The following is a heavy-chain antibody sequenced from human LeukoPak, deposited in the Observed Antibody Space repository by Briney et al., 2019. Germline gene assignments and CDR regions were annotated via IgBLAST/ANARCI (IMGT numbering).Heavy chain of an antibody. CDR1: GYTFTFYA. V-gene: IGHV7-4-1*02. CDR3: ARDRVEMATQNWFDP. D-gene: IGHD5-24*01. J-gene: IGHJ5*02. Sequence: GASVKVSCKASGYTFTFYAMNWVRQAPGQGLEWMGWINTNTGNPTYAQGFTGRFVFSLDTSVSTAYLQISSLKAEDTAVYYCARDRVEMATQNWFDPWGQGTLVTVSS. CDR2: INTNTGNP.